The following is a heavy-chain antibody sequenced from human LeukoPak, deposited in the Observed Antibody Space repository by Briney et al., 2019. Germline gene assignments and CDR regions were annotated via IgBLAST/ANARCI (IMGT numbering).Heavy chain of an antibody. CDR3: ATEGERYSSGWYSN. CDR1: GYTLTELS. J-gene: IGHJ4*02. Sequence: GASVKVSCKVSGYTLTELSMHWVRQAPGKGLEWMGGFDPEDGETIYAQKFQGRVTMTEDTSTDTAYMELSSLRSEDTVVYYCATEGERYSSGWYSNWGQGTLVTVSS. CDR2: FDPEDGET. D-gene: IGHD6-19*01. V-gene: IGHV1-24*01.